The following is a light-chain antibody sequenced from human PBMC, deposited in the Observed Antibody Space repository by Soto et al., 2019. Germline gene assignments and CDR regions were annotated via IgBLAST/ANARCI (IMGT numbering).Light chain of an antibody. J-gene: IGLJ7*01. CDR2: RNN. V-gene: IGLV1-47*01. Sequence: QAVVTQPPSASGTPGQRVTISCSVGSSNIGSNYLYWYQQLPGTAPKLLIYRNNQRPSGVPDRFSGSKSGTSASLAISGLRSEDEADYYCAAWDDNLGGVFCGGTQLTVL. CDR1: SSNIGSNY. CDR3: AAWDDNLGGV.